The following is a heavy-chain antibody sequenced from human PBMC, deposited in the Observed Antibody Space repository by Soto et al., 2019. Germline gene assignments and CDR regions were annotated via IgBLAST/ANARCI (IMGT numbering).Heavy chain of an antibody. CDR2: ISYDGSNK. Sequence: LRLSCAASGFTFSSYGMHWVRQAPGKGLEWVAVISYDGSNKYYADSVKGRFTISRDNSKNTLYLQMNSLRAEDTAGTDYFDYWGQGTLVTVSS. CDR1: GFTFSSYG. J-gene: IGHJ4*02. V-gene: IGHV3-30*03. CDR3: FDY. D-gene: IGHD2-8*02.